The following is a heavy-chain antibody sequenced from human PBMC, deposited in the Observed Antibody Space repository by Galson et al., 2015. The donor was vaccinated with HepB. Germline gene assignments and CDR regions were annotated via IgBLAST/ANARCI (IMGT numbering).Heavy chain of an antibody. V-gene: IGHV1-2*02. CDR3: ARARGGGYYYYYGMDV. D-gene: IGHD3-16*01. CDR1: GYTFTGYY. Sequence: SVKVSCKASGYTFTGYYMHWVRQAPGQGLEWMGWINPNSGGTNYAQKFQGRVTMTRDTSISTAYMELSRLRSDDTAVYYCARARGGGYYYYYGMDVWGQGTTVTVSS. J-gene: IGHJ6*02. CDR2: INPNSGGT.